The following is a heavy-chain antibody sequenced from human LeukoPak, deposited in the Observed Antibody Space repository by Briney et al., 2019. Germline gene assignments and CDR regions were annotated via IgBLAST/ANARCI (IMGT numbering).Heavy chain of an antibody. CDR3: AREAYYDSSFVDY. CDR1: GGSISGSNYY. D-gene: IGHD3-22*01. J-gene: IGHJ4*02. CDR2: IYSSGST. Sequence: SETLSLTCAVSGGSISGSNYYWGWIRQPPGTGLEWIGTIYSSGSTYYNPSLKSRVTISVDTSKNQFSLKLSSVTATDTAVYYCAREAYYDSSFVDYWGQGTLVTVSS. V-gene: IGHV4-39*02.